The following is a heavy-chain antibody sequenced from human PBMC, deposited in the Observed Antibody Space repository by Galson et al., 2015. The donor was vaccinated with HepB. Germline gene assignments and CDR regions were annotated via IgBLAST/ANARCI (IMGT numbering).Heavy chain of an antibody. Sequence: SLRLSCAASGFTFDDYTMHWVRQAPGKGPEWVSLISWDGGSTYYADSVKGRFTISRDNSKNSLYLQMNSLRTEDTALYYCAKDQEGYYYYGSGSYVFDYWGQGTLVTVSS. J-gene: IGHJ4*02. V-gene: IGHV3-43*01. CDR2: ISWDGGST. CDR1: GFTFDDYT. CDR3: AKDQEGYYYYGSGSYVFDY. D-gene: IGHD3-10*01.